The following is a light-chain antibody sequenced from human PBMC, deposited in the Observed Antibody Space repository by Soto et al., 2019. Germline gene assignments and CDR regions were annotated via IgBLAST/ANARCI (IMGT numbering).Light chain of an antibody. J-gene: IGKJ1*01. Sequence: EVVMTQSPVTLSVSPGERATLSCRASQSVSSKLAWYQQKPGQAPRLLIHGASTRATGIPARFSGSGSGTEFTLTISSLQSEDFAVYYCQQYNIWPRTFGQGTKVDNK. CDR3: QQYNIWPRT. V-gene: IGKV3-15*01. CDR1: QSVSSK. CDR2: GAS.